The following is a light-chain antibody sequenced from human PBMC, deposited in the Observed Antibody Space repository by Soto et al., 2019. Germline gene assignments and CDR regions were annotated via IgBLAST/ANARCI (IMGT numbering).Light chain of an antibody. CDR3: SSYTSSSTLV. J-gene: IGLJ2*01. Sequence: QSALTQPASVSGSPGQSITISCSGSSSDVGSYNFVSWYQQHPGKAPKLMIYDVSHRPSGVSDRFSASKSGNTASLTISGLQAEDEADYYCSSYTSSSTLVFGGGTKLTVL. V-gene: IGLV2-14*01. CDR2: DVS. CDR1: SSDVGSYNF.